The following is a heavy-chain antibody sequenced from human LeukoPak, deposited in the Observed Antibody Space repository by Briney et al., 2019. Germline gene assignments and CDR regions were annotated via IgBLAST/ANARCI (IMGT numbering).Heavy chain of an antibody. CDR1: GYTFTSSD. CDR3: ARGVRLERWGYFDY. D-gene: IGHD1-1*01. CDR2: MNPNSGNT. Sequence: RASVKVSCKAFGYTFTSSDINWVRQATGQGLEWMGWMNPNSGNTGYAQTFKGRVTMTRNTSISTAYMELSSLRSEDTAVYYCARGVRLERWGYFDYWGQGTLVTVSS. V-gene: IGHV1-8*01. J-gene: IGHJ4*02.